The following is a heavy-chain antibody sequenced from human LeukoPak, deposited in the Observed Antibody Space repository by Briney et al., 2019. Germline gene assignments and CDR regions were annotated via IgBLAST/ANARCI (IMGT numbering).Heavy chain of an antibody. J-gene: IGHJ4*02. CDR2: IKQDGSET. D-gene: IGHD6-19*01. Sequence: PGGSLRLSCAASGFTFRSYWMSWVRQAPGKGLEWVANIKQDGSETYYVDSVKGRFTISRDNVENSLYLQMNSLRAEDTAVYYCARDRPSGWPFDYWGQGTLVTVSS. CDR1: GFTFRSYW. V-gene: IGHV3-7*03. CDR3: ARDRPSGWPFDY.